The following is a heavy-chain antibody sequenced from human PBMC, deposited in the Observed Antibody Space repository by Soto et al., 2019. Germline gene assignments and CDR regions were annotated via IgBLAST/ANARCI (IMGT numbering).Heavy chain of an antibody. CDR3: ARKGSFGESPTIYYGMDV. CDR2: VYGSGST. CDR1: GGSISNYY. V-gene: IGHV4-59*12. D-gene: IGHD3-10*01. J-gene: IGHJ6*02. Sequence: PSETLSLTCTVFGGSISNYYWSWVRRPPGKGLEWIGYVYGSGSTTYSPSFQSRVIISLDNAKNSLYLQMNSLRAEDTALYYCARKGSFGESPTIYYGMDVWGQGTTVTVSS.